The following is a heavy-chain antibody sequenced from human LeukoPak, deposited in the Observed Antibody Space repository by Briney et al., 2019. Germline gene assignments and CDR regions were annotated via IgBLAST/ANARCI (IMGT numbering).Heavy chain of an antibody. CDR3: AKGYCSSTSCGMDV. D-gene: IGHD2-2*01. V-gene: IGHV3-23*01. CDR1: GFPFSSYA. J-gene: IGHJ6*02. CDR2: ISGSGGST. Sequence: PGGYLRRSCAASGFPFSSYAMSWVRQAPGKGPEWVSFISGSGGSTYYADSVKGRFTISRDNSKNTLYLQMNSLRAEDTAVYYCAKGYCSSTSCGMDVWGQGTTVTVSS.